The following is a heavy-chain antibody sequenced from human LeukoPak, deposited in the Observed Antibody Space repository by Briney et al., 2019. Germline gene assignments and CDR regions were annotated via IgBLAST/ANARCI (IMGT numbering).Heavy chain of an antibody. CDR2: ISAYNGNT. V-gene: IGHV1-18*01. Sequence: ASVKVSCRASGYTFSSYGISWVRQAPGQGLEWLGYISAYNGNTNYAQKVQGRITMTTDTSTSTAYMEMRSLRSDDTAVYYCARDCSGSSCYWIHWGQGTLVTVSS. J-gene: IGHJ4*02. CDR3: ARDCSGSSCYWIH. CDR1: GYTFSSYG. D-gene: IGHD2-15*01.